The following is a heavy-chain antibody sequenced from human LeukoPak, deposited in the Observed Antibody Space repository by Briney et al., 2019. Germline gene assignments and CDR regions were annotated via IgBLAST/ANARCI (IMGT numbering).Heavy chain of an antibody. D-gene: IGHD1-7*01. CDR3: AKFFRTGTTRDAFGI. CDR2: ISGNGGST. J-gene: IGHJ3*02. CDR1: GFTFSSYA. V-gene: IGHV3-23*01. Sequence: GGSLRLSCAASGFTFSSYAMSWVRQAPGKGLEWVSTISGNGGSTYYADSVKGRFTISRDNSKNTLYLQMNSLRAEDTAVYYCAKFFRTGTTRDAFGIWGQGTMVTVSS.